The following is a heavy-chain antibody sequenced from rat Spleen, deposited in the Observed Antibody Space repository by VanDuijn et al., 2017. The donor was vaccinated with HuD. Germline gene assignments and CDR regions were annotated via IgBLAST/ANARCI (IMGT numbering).Heavy chain of an antibody. D-gene: IGHD1-2*01. CDR3: AKDMSRTIAARSYWYFDF. Sequence: EVQLVESGGGLVQPGRSLKLSCAASGFTFSNYGMHWIRQAPTKGLEWVASISPSGGSTYYRDSVKGRFTISRDNAKSTLYLQMESLRSEDTATYYCAKDMSRTIAARSYWYFDFWGPGTMVTVSS. CDR2: ISPSGGST. J-gene: IGHJ1*01. CDR1: GFTFSNYG. V-gene: IGHV5-19*01.